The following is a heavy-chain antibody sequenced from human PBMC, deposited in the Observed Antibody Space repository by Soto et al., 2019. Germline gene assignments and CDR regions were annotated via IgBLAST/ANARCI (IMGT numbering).Heavy chain of an antibody. D-gene: IGHD3-22*01. V-gene: IGHV1-3*01. CDR1: GYTFTSYT. CDR3: ASEYYFDSSGYYYGMDV. CDR2: INAGNGNT. Sequence: QVQLVQSGAEVKKPGASVKVSCKASGYTFTSYTIPWVRQAPGQRLEWMGWINAGNGNTKYSQKFQGRVTITRDTSESTAYMRLSRLRSEDTAVYYCASEYYFDSSGYYYGMDVWGQGTTVTVSS. J-gene: IGHJ6*02.